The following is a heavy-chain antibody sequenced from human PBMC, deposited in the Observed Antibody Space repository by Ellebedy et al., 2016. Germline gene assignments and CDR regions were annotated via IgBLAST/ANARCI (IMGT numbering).Heavy chain of an antibody. V-gene: IGHV1-18*01. CDR3: ARRGTADAFDI. CDR1: GYTFTSYG. CDR2: ISAYNGNT. J-gene: IGHJ3*02. Sequence: ASVKVSXXASGYTFTSYGISWVRQAPGQGLEWMGWISAYNGNTNYAQKLQGRVTMTTDTSASTAYVELRSLRSDDTAVYYCARRGTADAFDIWGQGTMVTVSS. D-gene: IGHD1-1*01.